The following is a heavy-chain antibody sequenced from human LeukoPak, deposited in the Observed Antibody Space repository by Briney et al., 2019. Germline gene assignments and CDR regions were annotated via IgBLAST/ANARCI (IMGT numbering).Heavy chain of an antibody. CDR2: IIPIFGTA. CDR1: GGTFSSYA. D-gene: IGHD3-16*01. CDR3: ARNIWGENWFDP. V-gene: IGHV1-69*05. J-gene: IGHJ5*02. Sequence: GASVKVSCKASGGTFSSYAISWVRQAPGQGLEWMGGIIPIFGTANYAQKFQGRVTITTDESTSTAYMELSSLRSEDAAVYYCARNIWGENWFDPWGQGTLVTVSS.